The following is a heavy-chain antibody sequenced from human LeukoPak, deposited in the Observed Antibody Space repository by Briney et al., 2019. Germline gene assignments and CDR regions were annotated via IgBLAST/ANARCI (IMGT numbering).Heavy chain of an antibody. V-gene: IGHV1-2*02. CDR2: INPNSGGT. Sequence: ASVKVSCKASGYTFTGYYMHWVRQAPGQGQEGRGWINPNSGGTKYAQKFQGRVTMTRDTSISTAYMELSRLRSDDTAVYYCARDRALSNWNYAFYYYMDVWGKGTTVTVSS. CDR1: GYTFTGYY. J-gene: IGHJ6*03. CDR3: ARDRALSNWNYAFYYYMDV. D-gene: IGHD1-7*01.